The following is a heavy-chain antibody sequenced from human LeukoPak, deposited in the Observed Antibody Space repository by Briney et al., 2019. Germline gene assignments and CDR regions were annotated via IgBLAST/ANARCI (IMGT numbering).Heavy chain of an antibody. J-gene: IGHJ4*02. CDR2: ISGSSGST. CDR3: ARRAGDYSHPYDY. Sequence: GGSLRLSCAASGFTFSSYAMSWVRQAPGKGLEWVSAISGSSGSTFYADSVKGRFTISRDNSRNTLYVQMNSLRAEDTAVYYCARRAGDYSHPYDYWGQGTLVTVSS. CDR1: GFTFSSYA. D-gene: IGHD3-22*01. V-gene: IGHV3-23*01.